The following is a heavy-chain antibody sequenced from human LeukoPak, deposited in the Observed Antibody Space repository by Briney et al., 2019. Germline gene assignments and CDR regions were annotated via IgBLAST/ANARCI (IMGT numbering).Heavy chain of an antibody. CDR3: AKDLGGREYFDY. CDR1: GFTFSSYW. D-gene: IGHD3-10*01. CDR2: IRYDGSNK. Sequence: PGGSLRLSCAASGFTFSSYWMSWVRQAPGKGLEWVAFIRYDGSNKYYADSVKGRFTISRDNPQNTLYLQMNSLRPEDTAVYYCAKDLGGREYFDYWGQGTLVTVAS. J-gene: IGHJ4*02. V-gene: IGHV3-30*02.